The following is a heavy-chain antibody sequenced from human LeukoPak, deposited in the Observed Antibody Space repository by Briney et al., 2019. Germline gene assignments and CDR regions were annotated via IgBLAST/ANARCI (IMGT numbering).Heavy chain of an antibody. D-gene: IGHD7-27*01. V-gene: IGHV4-59*01. CDR1: GGSIRGYY. CDR3: ASNTGTVFDY. CDR2: IYSSGST. J-gene: IGHJ4*02. Sequence: SETLSLTCNVSGGSIRGYYWSWIRQPPGKGLEWIGYIYSSGSTNYNPSLRSRVTISLEMSKHQFSLNLTSVTAADTAVYYCASNTGTVFDYWGQGALVTVSS.